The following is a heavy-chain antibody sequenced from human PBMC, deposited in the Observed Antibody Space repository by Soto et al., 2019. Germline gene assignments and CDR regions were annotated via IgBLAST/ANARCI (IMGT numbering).Heavy chain of an antibody. CDR1: AASVSSDAYY. J-gene: IGHJ4*02. D-gene: IGHD3-9*01. Sequence: KPSETLSLTCIVSAASVSSDAYYWTWIRQSAGKGLEWIGYIHPSGRTNYNPSLKSRVTISLDTSKNRVSLRVTSVTAADTAVFYCARLPDINGWPFDYWGQGTLVTVSS. V-gene: IGHV4-61*10. CDR2: IHPSGRT. CDR3: ARLPDINGWPFDY.